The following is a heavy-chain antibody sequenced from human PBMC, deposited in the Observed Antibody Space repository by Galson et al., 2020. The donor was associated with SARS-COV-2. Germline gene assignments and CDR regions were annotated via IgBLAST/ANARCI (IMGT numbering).Heavy chain of an antibody. CDR3: ARGVCSGGSCYSGVFDY. V-gene: IGHV3-7*03. Sequence: GESLKISCAASGFTFSSYWMSWVRQAPGKGLEWVANIKQDGSEKYYVDSVKGRFTISRDNAKNSLYLQMNSLRAEDTAVYYCARGVCSGGSCYSGVFDYLRQVTLVTVSS. J-gene: IGHJ4*02. CDR1: GFTFSSYW. D-gene: IGHD2-15*01. CDR2: IKQDGSEK.